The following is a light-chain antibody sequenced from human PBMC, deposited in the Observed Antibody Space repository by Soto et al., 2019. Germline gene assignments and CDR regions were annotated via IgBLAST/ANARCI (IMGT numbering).Light chain of an antibody. Sequence: AIHMTQSPSSLSAAVGDGVTITFRASQDIRKDLAWYQQKPGKAPQILIYGASTLQTGVASRFSGSGSATDFTLTISSLQPEDSAAYYCLQDYNYPFTFGQGTKVDIK. CDR1: QDIRKD. CDR3: LQDYNYPFT. J-gene: IGKJ2*01. CDR2: GAS. V-gene: IGKV1-6*01.